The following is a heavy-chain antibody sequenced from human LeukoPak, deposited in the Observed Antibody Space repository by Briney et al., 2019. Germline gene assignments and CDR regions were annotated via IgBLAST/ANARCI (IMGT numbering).Heavy chain of an antibody. V-gene: IGHV5-51*01. CDR2: IYLDESNI. CDR3: ARPPSRGYSSSFEY. Sequence: GGSLKISCKGSGYSFATYWIAWVRQMPGKGLEWMGIIYLDESNIRYSPSFQGQVTISADKSISTAYLQWSSLKASDTAIYYCARPPSRGYSSSFEYWGQGSLVTVSS. CDR1: GYSFATYW. D-gene: IGHD2-2*03. J-gene: IGHJ4*02.